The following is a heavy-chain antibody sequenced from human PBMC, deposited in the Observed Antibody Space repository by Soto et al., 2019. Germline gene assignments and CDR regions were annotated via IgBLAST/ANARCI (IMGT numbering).Heavy chain of an antibody. V-gene: IGHV3-64*01. Sequence: GGSLRLSCAASGFTFSSYAMHWVRQAPGKGLEYVSAISSNGGSTYYANSVKGRFTISRDNSKNTLYLQMGSLRAEDMAVYYCARVVSSILTGYFDYWGQGTLVTVSS. D-gene: IGHD3-9*01. CDR3: ARVVSSILTGYFDY. CDR1: GFTFSSYA. CDR2: ISSNGGST. J-gene: IGHJ4*02.